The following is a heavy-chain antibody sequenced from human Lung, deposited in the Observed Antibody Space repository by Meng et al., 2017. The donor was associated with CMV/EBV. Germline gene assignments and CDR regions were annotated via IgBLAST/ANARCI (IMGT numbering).Heavy chain of an antibody. CDR1: GFTFSSYA. V-gene: IGHV3-30-3*01. J-gene: IGHJ6*02. CDR3: ARDPLSSRYYDFWSGYGGYYYYGMDV. Sequence: SCAASGFTFSSYAMHWVRQAPGKGLEWVAVISYDGSNKYYADSVKGRFTISRDNSKNTLYLQMNSLRAEDTAVYYCARDPLSSRYYDFWSGYGGYYYYGMDVWGQGTTVTVSS. CDR2: ISYDGSNK. D-gene: IGHD3-3*01.